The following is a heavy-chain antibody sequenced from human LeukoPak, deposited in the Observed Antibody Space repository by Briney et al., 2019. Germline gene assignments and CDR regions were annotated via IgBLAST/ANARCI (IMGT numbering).Heavy chain of an antibody. J-gene: IGHJ5*02. CDR1: GDTGTFSSFA. CDR2: INPNGGP. Sequence: WASVKVSCKASGDTGTFSSFAINWLRQAPGQGLEWMGWINPNGGPIYAQKFQGRVTMTRDTSITTAYMEMSGLISDDTAMYFCARGVGSSWLDPWGQGTLVTVSS. V-gene: IGHV1-2*02. D-gene: IGHD1-26*01. CDR3: ARGVGSSWLDP.